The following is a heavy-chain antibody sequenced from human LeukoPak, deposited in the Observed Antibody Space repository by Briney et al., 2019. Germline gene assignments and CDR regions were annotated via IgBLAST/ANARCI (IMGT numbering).Heavy chain of an antibody. D-gene: IGHD6-13*01. Sequence: GGSLRLSCAASGFTFSSYSMNWVRQAPGKGLEWDSYISSSSSTIYYADSVKGRFTISRDNAKNSLYLQMNSLRAEDTAVYYCARARSSWYDYWGQGTLVTVSS. V-gene: IGHV3-48*04. CDR3: ARARSSWYDY. CDR2: ISSSSSTI. CDR1: GFTFSSYS. J-gene: IGHJ4*02.